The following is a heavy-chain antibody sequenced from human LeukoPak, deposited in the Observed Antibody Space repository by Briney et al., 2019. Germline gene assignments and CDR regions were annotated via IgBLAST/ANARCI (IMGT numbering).Heavy chain of an antibody. Sequence: GATVKISCKVSGYTFTDYYMHWMQQAPGKGLEWMGLVDPEDGETIYAEKFQGRVTITADTSTDTAYMELSSLRSEDTAVYYCATGIAAAGRRFDYWGQGTLVTVSS. CDR2: VDPEDGET. J-gene: IGHJ4*02. D-gene: IGHD6-13*01. V-gene: IGHV1-69-2*01. CDR1: GYTFTDYY. CDR3: ATGIAAAGRRFDY.